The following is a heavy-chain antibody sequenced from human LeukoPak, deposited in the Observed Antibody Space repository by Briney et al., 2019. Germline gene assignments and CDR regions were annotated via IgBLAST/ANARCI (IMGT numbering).Heavy chain of an antibody. Sequence: TSETLSLTCTVSGGSISSYCWSWIRQPPGKGLEWIGYIYYSGSTNYNPSLKSRVTISVDTSKNQFSLKLSSVTAADTAVYYCAGRGRYSSGWYAYWGQGTLVTVSS. V-gene: IGHV4-59*01. CDR1: GGSISSYC. D-gene: IGHD6-19*01. CDR3: AGRGRYSSGWYAY. CDR2: IYYSGST. J-gene: IGHJ4*02.